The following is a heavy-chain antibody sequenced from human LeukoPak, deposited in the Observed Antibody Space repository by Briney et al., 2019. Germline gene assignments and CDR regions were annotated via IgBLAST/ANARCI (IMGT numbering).Heavy chain of an antibody. CDR3: ARQQYPIWFGVDY. J-gene: IGHJ4*02. V-gene: IGHV4-39*01. CDR2: IYYSGST. CDR1: GGSISSSSYY. D-gene: IGHD3-10*01. Sequence: SETLSLTCTVSGGSISSSSYYWGWTRQPPGKGLEWIGSIYYSGSTYYNPSLKSRVSISVDTSKDQFSLKLTSVTAADTALYYCARQQYPIWFGVDYWGQGILVTVSS.